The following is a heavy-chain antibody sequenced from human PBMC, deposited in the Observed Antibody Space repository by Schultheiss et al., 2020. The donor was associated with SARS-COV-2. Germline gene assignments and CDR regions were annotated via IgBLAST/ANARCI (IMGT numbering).Heavy chain of an antibody. Sequence: GGSLRLSCAASGFTFSSYAMSWVRQAPGKGLEWVSAISGSGGSTYYADSVKGRFTISRDNSKNTLYLQMNSLRAEDTAVYYCAKDSGYGSGSCDAFDIWGQGTMVTVSS. CDR1: GFTFSSYA. V-gene: IGHV3-23*01. J-gene: IGHJ3*02. D-gene: IGHD3-10*01. CDR2: ISGSGGST. CDR3: AKDSGYGSGSCDAFDI.